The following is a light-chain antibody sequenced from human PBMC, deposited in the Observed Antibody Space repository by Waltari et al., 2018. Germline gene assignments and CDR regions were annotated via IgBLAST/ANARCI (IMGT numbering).Light chain of an antibody. V-gene: IGLV2-8*01. J-gene: IGLJ2*01. CDR3: SSYAGSNNLV. CDR1: SSDVGDY. Sequence: QSALTQPPSASGSPGQSVTISCPGTSSDVGDYVSWYQQHPGKAHKLMISEVTKRPSGVPDRFSGSKSGNTASLTVSGLQAEDEADYYCSSYAGSNNLVFGGGTKLTVL. CDR2: EVT.